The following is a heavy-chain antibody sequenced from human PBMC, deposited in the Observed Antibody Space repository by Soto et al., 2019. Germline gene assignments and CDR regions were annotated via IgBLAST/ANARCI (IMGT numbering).Heavy chain of an antibody. D-gene: IGHD2-2*02. CDR3: ASEIVVVPAAIPGWFDP. CDR1: GGSISSGGYY. CDR2: IYYSGST. V-gene: IGHV4-31*01. J-gene: IGHJ5*02. Sequence: QVQLQESGPGLVKPSQTLSLTCTVSGGSISSGGYYWSWIRQHPGKGLEWIGYIYYSGSTYYNPSLKSQVTISVDTSKNQFSLKLSSVTAADTAVYYCASEIVVVPAAIPGWFDPWGQGTLVTVSS.